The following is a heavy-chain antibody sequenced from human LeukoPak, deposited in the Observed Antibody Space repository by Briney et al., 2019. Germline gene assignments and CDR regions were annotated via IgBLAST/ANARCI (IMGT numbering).Heavy chain of an antibody. J-gene: IGHJ5*02. CDR1: GGTFSSYA. V-gene: IGHV1-69*01. D-gene: IGHD5-12*01. Sequence: ASVKVSCKASGGTFSSYAISWVRQAPGQGLEWMGGIIPIFGTANYAQKFQGRVTITADESTSTAYMELSSLRSEDTAVYYCAREIVATMGGNWFDPWGQGTLVTVSS. CDR2: IIPIFGTA. CDR3: AREIVATMGGNWFDP.